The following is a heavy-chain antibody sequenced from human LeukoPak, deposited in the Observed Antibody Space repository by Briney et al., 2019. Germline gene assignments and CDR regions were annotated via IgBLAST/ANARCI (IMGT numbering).Heavy chain of an antibody. V-gene: IGHV3-21*01. CDR3: AGEWELLEGVEDY. CDR1: GFTFSSYN. J-gene: IGHJ4*02. CDR2: ISSSSSYI. Sequence: GGSLRLSCAASGFTFSSYNMNWVRQAPGKGLEWVSSISSSSSYIYYAASVKGRFTISRDNAKNSLYLQMNSLRAEDTAVYYCAGEWELLEGVEDYWGQGTLVTVSS. D-gene: IGHD1-26*01.